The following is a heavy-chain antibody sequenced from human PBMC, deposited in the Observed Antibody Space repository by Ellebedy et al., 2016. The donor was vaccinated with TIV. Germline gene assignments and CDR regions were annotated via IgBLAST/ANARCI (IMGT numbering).Heavy chain of an antibody. CDR1: GFTFSSNA. D-gene: IGHD2-2*01. CDR3: AKGTKLSGTTDFDN. Sequence: GESLKISXAASGFTFSSNAMGWVRQAPGKGLEWVSGISDTGDNTHYADSVKGRFTISRDNSKNTLFLQMNSLRVEDTAVYFCAKGTKLSGTTDFDNWGQGTLVTVSS. J-gene: IGHJ4*02. V-gene: IGHV3-23*01. CDR2: ISDTGDNT.